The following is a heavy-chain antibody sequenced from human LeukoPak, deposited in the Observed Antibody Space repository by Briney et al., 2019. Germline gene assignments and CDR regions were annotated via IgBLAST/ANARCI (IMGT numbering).Heavy chain of an antibody. J-gene: IGHJ5*02. Sequence: SETLSLTCTVSGGSISSYYWSWIRQPPGKGLEWIGYIYYSGSTNYNPSLKSRVTISVDTSKNQFSLKLSSVTAADTAVYYCAREGAAAGTVLSNWFDPWGQGTLVTVSS. D-gene: IGHD6-13*01. CDR3: AREGAAAGTVLSNWFDP. CDR2: IYYSGST. V-gene: IGHV4-59*01. CDR1: GGSISSYY.